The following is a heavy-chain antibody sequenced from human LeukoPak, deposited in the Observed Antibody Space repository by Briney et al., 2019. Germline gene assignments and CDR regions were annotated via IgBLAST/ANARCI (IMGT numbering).Heavy chain of an antibody. CDR1: GGSFSGYY. CDR2: INHSGST. D-gene: IGHD2-2*01. CDR3: ARAAAQIHYYYYYYMDV. Sequence: SETLSLTCAVYGGSFSGYYWSWIRQPPGKGLEWIGEINHSGSTNYNPSLKSRVTISVDTSKNQFSLKLSSVTAADTAVYYCARAAAQIHYYYYYYMDVWGNGTTVTVSS. J-gene: IGHJ6*03. V-gene: IGHV4-34*01.